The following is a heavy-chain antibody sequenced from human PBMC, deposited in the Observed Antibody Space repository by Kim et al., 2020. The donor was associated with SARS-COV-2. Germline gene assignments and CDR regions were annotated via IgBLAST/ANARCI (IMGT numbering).Heavy chain of an antibody. Sequence: SVMGRFTISRDESTNTLYLQMSSLRVEDTAVYYCAKDHPSSGGPTFGDWGQGTLVAVSS. J-gene: IGHJ4*02. D-gene: IGHD6-19*01. V-gene: IGHV3-23*01. CDR3: AKDHPSSGGPTFGD.